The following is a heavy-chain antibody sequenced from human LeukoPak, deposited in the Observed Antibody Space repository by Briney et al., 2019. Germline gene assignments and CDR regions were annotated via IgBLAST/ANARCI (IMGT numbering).Heavy chain of an antibody. D-gene: IGHD4-17*01. V-gene: IGHV3-48*03. J-gene: IGHJ6*03. CDR2: ISTSGSSI. Sequence: AGGSLRLSCAASGFTFSTYEINWVRQAPGKGLKWLSHISTSGSSIHYADSVKGRFTISRDNAKNSLYLQMNSLRVEDTAVYYCARDATTELGTVYMDVWGKGTTVTISS. CDR1: GFTFSTYE. CDR3: ARDATTELGTVYMDV.